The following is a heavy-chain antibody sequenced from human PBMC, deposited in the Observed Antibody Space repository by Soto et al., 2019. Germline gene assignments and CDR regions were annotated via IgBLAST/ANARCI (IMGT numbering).Heavy chain of an antibody. J-gene: IGHJ5*02. Sequence: QAQLVQPGAEVKKPGASVKLSCKASGYSFSKYAVQWVRQAPGQRLEWMGWIHTGDGDTKFSQKFHDRVTITRDTSATTVYLELSSLRSEDTAIYYCARVPRYTSDIVQVPAVMYEDWFVPWGQGTLVTVSS. CDR2: IHTGDGDT. CDR1: GYSFSKYA. D-gene: IGHD2-8*01. V-gene: IGHV1-3*04. CDR3: ARVPRYTSDIVQVPAVMYEDWFVP.